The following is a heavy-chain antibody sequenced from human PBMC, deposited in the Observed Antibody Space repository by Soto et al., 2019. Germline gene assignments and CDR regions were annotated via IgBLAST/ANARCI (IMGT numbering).Heavy chain of an antibody. V-gene: IGHV3-7*03. CDR2: IKQDGSEK. Sequence: GGSLRLSCAASGFTFSSYWMSWVRQAPGKGLEWVANIKQDGSEKYYVDSVKGRFTISRDNAKNSLYLQMNSPRAEDTAVYYCAREKDIVVVPAAIGGSDYYYRMDVWGQGTTVTVSS. D-gene: IGHD2-2*02. CDR3: AREKDIVVVPAAIGGSDYYYRMDV. J-gene: IGHJ6*02. CDR1: GFTFSSYW.